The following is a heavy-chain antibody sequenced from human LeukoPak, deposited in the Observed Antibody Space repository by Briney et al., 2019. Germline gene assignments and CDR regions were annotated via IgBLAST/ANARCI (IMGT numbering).Heavy chain of an antibody. CDR3: ARVPEGFDWDRYFDL. CDR2: IYYGGST. J-gene: IGHJ2*01. D-gene: IGHD3-9*01. V-gene: IGHV4-59*01. CDR1: GGSISSYY. Sequence: QVQLQESGPGLVKPSETLSLTCTVSGGSISSYYWSWIRQPPGKGLEWIGYIYYGGSTNYNPSLKSRVTISVDTSKNQFSLKLSSVTAADTAVYYCARVPEGFDWDRYFDLWGRGTLVTVSS.